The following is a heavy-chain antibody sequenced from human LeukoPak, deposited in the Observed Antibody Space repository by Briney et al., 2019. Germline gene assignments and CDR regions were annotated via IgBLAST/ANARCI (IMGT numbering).Heavy chain of an antibody. CDR3: ARVEIVGWPTDETGLDCYYYYGMDV. D-gene: IGHD2-2*03. CDR2: IIPIFGTA. CDR1: GGTFSSYA. Sequence: SVKVSCKDSGGTFSSYAISWVRQAPGQRLEWMGGIIPIFGTANYAQKFQDRVTITADGSTSTDYMELSSLRSEDTAVYYCARVEIVGWPTDETGLDCYYYYGMDVWGQGTTVTVSS. V-gene: IGHV1-69*13. J-gene: IGHJ6*02.